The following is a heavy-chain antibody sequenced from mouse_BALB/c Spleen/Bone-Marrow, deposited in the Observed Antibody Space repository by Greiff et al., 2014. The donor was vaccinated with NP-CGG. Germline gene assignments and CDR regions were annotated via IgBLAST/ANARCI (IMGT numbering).Heavy chain of an antibody. J-gene: IGHJ2*01. CDR1: GFTFSSYA. Sequence: EVQGVESGGGLVKPGGSPKLSCAASGFTFSSYAMSWVRQTPEKRLEWVASISSGGSTYYPDSVKGRFTISRDNARNILYLQMSSLRSEDTAMYYCAREVDGWYYFDYWGQGTTLTVSS. CDR3: AREVDGWYYFDY. CDR2: ISSGGST. V-gene: IGHV5-6-5*01. D-gene: IGHD2-3*01.